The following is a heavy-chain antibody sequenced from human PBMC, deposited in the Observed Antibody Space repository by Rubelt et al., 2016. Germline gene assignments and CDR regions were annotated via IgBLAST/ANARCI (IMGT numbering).Heavy chain of an antibody. J-gene: IGHJ4*02. V-gene: IGHV7-4-1*02. CDR2: INTNTGNP. CDR3: GRGRRWFGENY. Sequence: QVQLVQSGSELKKPGASVKVSCKASGYTFTSYAMNWVRQAPGQGLEWMGWINTNTGNPTYAQGSTVRFVFCLYTSVRTGCLQISSLKASETAGYYWGRGRRWFGENYWGQGTLFTVSS. D-gene: IGHD3-10*01. CDR1: GYTFTSYA.